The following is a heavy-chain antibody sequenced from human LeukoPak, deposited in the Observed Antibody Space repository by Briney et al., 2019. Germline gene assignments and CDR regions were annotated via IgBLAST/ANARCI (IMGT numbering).Heavy chain of an antibody. CDR3: ARESMVRGVTPRFGY. Sequence: PGASVKVSCKASGYTFTSYGISWVRQAPGQGLEWMGWISAYNGNTNYAQKVQGRVTMTTDTSTSTAYMELRSLRSDDTAVYYCARESMVRGVTPRFGYWGQGTLVTVSS. V-gene: IGHV1-18*01. CDR2: ISAYNGNT. D-gene: IGHD3-10*01. J-gene: IGHJ4*02. CDR1: GYTFTSYG.